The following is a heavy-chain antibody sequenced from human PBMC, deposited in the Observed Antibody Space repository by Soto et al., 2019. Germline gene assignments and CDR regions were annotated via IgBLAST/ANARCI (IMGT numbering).Heavy chain of an antibody. CDR2: ISSSSSTI. CDR3: ARVGQQLARGVTGPDP. CDR1: GFTFSGYS. V-gene: IGHV3-48*02. J-gene: IGHJ5*02. D-gene: IGHD6-13*01. Sequence: EVQLVESGGGLVQPGGSLRLSCAASGFTFSGYSMNWVRQAPGKGLEWVSYISSSSSTIYYADSVKGRFTISRDNAKNSLYLQMNSLRDEDTAVYYCARVGQQLARGVTGPDPWGQGTLVTVSS.